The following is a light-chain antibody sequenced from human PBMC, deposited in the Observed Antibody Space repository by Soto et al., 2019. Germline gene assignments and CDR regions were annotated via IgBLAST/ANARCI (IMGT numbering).Light chain of an antibody. Sequence: IVLTKSPSTLSLSPGARATLSCRASQSVSNNYLAWYQQKPGQAPRLLIYGASNRATGIPDRFSGSGSGTDFTLTISRLEPEDFAVYYCQQYGSSGTFGQGTKVDIK. CDR3: QQYGSSGT. J-gene: IGKJ1*01. CDR2: GAS. V-gene: IGKV3-20*01. CDR1: QSVSNNY.